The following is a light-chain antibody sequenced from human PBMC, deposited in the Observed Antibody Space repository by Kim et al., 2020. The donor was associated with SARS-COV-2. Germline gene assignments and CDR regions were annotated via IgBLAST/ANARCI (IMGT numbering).Light chain of an antibody. V-gene: IGLV2-14*03. CDR1: ISDVGDYKY. CDR3: TSYTSSSTYV. J-gene: IGLJ1*01. Sequence: GQSITISCAGTISDVGDYKYVSWYQQHPGKAPKLLIYDVSARPSGVSNRFSGSKSGNTASLTISGLQAEDEADYYCTSYTSSSTYVFGTGTKVTVL. CDR2: DVS.